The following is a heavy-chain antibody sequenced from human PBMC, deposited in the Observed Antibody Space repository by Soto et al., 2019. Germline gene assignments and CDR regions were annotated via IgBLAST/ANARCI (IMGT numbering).Heavy chain of an antibody. J-gene: IGHJ4*02. V-gene: IGHV3-48*02. Sequence: EVQLVESGGGLVQPGGSLRLSCAASGFTFSTYSMNWVRQAPGKGLEWVSSISPNDRTIFYADSVKGRFTISRDNAKNSLYFRTNTLRDKDTGVYFCASHLNDSSGYFDSWGQSTRVTITS. D-gene: IGHD3-22*01. CDR2: ISPNDRTI. CDR1: GFTFSTYS. CDR3: ASHLNDSSGYFDS.